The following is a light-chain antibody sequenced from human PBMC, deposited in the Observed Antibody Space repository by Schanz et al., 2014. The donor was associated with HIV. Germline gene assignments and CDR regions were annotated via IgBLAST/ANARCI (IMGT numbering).Light chain of an antibody. V-gene: IGKV4-1*01. Sequence: DIVMTQSPDSLAVSLGERATINCKSSQSVLYSSNNKNYLAWYQRKPGQPPKLLIYWASTRESGVPDRFSGSGSGTDFTLTISSLQAEDVAVYYCQQYYSTPFFGGGTKVEIK. CDR3: QQYYSTPF. CDR2: WAS. J-gene: IGKJ4*01. CDR1: QSVLYSSNNKNY.